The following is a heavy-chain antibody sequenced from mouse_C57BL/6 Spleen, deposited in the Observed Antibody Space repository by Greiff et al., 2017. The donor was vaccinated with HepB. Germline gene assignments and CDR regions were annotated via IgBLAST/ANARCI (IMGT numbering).Heavy chain of an antibody. J-gene: IGHJ2*01. D-gene: IGHD2-3*01. V-gene: IGHV1-66*01. CDR3: ARSVYDGYYNY. Sequence: VQLQQSGPELVKPGASVKISCKASGYSFTSYYIHWVKQRPGQGLEWIGWIYPGSGNTKYNEKFKGKATLTADTSSSTAYMQLSSLTSEDSAVYYCARSVYDGYYNYWGQGTTLTVSS. CDR2: IYPGSGNT. CDR1: GYSFTSYY.